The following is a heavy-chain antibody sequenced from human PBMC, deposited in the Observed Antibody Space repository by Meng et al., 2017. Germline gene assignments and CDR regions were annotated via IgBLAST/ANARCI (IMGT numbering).Heavy chain of an antibody. D-gene: IGHD3-10*01. CDR3: AREGVRGSGSYWDY. Sequence: GSLRLSCTVSGGSTSSNYWNWIRQPPGKGLEWIGYIYHSGSTSYNPSLKSRVTISVDTSKNQFSLKLNSVTAADTATYCCAREGVRGSGSYWDYWGQGTLVTVSS. J-gene: IGHJ4*02. CDR2: IYHSGST. V-gene: IGHV4-59*01. CDR1: GGSTSSNY.